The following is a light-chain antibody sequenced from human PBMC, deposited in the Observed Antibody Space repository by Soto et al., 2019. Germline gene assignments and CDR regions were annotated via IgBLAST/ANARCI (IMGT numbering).Light chain of an antibody. CDR1: QSVRGNY. CDR2: GAS. J-gene: IGKJ1*01. CDR3: QQYGFSLRT. V-gene: IGKV3-20*01. Sequence: EIVLTQSPGTPSLSPGERATLSCRASQSVRGNYLAWYQQKPGQAPRLLISGASSRASGIPDRFSGSGSGTDFTLTISRLEPEDFAVYYCQQYGFSLRTFGQGSKVEI.